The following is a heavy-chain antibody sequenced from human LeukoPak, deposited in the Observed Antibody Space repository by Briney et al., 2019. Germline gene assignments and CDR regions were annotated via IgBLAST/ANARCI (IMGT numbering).Heavy chain of an antibody. V-gene: IGHV3-74*01. CDR1: GFTFSRYW. CDR2: INSDGSST. CDR3: ARVFPVTGYRFDAFDI. Sequence: GGSLRLSCAASGFTFSRYWMHWVRQAPGKGLVWVSRINSDGSSTTYADSVKGRFTISRDNAKNTLYLQMNSLRAEDTAVYYCARVFPVTGYRFDAFDIWGQGTMVTVSS. D-gene: IGHD1-14*01. J-gene: IGHJ3*02.